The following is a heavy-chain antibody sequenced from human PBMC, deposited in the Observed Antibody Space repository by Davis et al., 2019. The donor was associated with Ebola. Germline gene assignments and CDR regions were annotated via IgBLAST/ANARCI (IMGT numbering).Heavy chain of an antibody. CDR3: AKDRECSSTSCYSLHIYGMDV. CDR2: IKQDGSEK. CDR1: GFTFSSYW. J-gene: IGHJ6*02. D-gene: IGHD2-2*02. V-gene: IGHV3-7*01. Sequence: PGGSLRLSCAASGFTFSSYWMSWVRQAPGKGLEWVANIKQDGSEKYYVDSVKGRFTISRDNAKNSLYLQMNSLRAEDTAVYYCAKDRECSSTSCYSLHIYGMDVWGQGTTVTASS.